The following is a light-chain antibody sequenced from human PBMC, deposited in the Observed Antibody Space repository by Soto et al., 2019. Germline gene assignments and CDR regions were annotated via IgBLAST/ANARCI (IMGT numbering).Light chain of an antibody. Sequence: QSALTQPRSVSGSPGQSVTISCTGTSSDVGAYNFVSWYQQNPGKAPKLIIYSNNQRPSGVPDRFSGSKSGTSASLAISGLQSEDEADYYCAAWDDSLNGHVVFGGGTKLTVL. V-gene: IGLV2-11*01. CDR3: AAWDDSLNGHVV. CDR1: SSDVGAYNF. J-gene: IGLJ2*01. CDR2: SNN.